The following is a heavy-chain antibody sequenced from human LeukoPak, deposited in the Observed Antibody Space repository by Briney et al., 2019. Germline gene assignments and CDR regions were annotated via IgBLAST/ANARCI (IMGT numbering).Heavy chain of an antibody. CDR3: ARDAVWFGESNPLDY. CDR2: ISSNGDST. D-gene: IGHD3-10*01. Sequence: GGSLRLSCAASGVTFSSYAMHWVRQAPGKGLEYVSGISSNGDSTYANSVKGRFTISRDNSKNTLYLQMGSLRAEDMAVYYCARDAVWFGESNPLDYWGQGTLVTVSS. CDR1: GVTFSSYA. J-gene: IGHJ4*02. V-gene: IGHV3-64*01.